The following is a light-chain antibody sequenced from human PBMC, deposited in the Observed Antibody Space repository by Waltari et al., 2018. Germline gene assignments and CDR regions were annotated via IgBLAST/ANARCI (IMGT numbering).Light chain of an antibody. J-gene: IGKJ1*01. Sequence: DIVMTLSPEFLALSRGERATINCKSSQSVLYNYNDKNYLAWYQQKPGQPPKLLIYWASTRQSGVPDRFSGSGSGTDFTLTINSLQAEDVAVYYGQQYYSRRTFGRGTRVEIK. V-gene: IGKV4-1*01. CDR1: QSVLYNYNDKNY. CDR2: WAS. CDR3: QQYYSRRT.